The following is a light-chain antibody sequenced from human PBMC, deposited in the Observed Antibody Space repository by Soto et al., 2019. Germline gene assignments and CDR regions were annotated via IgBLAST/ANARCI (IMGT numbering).Light chain of an antibody. V-gene: IGKV1-33*01. CDR2: DAS. Sequence: DIQMTQSPSSLSASVGDRVTITCQASQDISNYLNWYQQKPGKAPKLLIYDASNLETGVPSRFSGSGSGTDFTFTICSRQTEDIATYYCLQNDKLPPTFGQGTKLEIK. J-gene: IGKJ2*01. CDR3: LQNDKLPPT. CDR1: QDISNY.